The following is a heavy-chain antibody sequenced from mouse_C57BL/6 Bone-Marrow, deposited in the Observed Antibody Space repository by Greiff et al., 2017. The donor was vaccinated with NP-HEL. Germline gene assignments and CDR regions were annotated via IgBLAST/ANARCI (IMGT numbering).Heavy chain of an antibody. CDR2: IFPGSGST. J-gene: IGHJ2*01. CDR1: GYTFTDYY. Sequence: VKLMESGPELVKPGASVKISCKASGYTFTDYYINWVKQRPGQGLEWIGWIFPGSGSTYYNEKFKGKATLTVDKSSSTAYMLLSSLTAEDSAVYFCARRGYFDYWGQGTTLTVSS. CDR3: ARRGYFDY. V-gene: IGHV1-75*01.